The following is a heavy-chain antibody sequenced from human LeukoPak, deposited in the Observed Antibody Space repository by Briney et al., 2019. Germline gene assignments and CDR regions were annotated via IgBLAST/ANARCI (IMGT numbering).Heavy chain of an antibody. V-gene: IGHV3-7*01. CDR2: IKQDGSVR. CDR3: IRDLRDHDY. J-gene: IGHJ4*02. CDR1: GFTFNNYW. Sequence: PGGSLRLSCAASGFTFNNYWMTWVRQAPGKGLEWVANIKQDGSVRHYVDSVMGRFTVSRDNAKNTLYLQMNSLRADDTAVYFCIRDLRDHDYWGQGALVTVSS.